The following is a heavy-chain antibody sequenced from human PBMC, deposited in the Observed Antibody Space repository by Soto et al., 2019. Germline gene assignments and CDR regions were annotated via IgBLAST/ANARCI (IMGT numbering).Heavy chain of an antibody. CDR1: GYTFTSYG. CDR2: ISAYNGNT. V-gene: IGHV1-18*01. Sequence: QVQLVQSGAEVKKPGASVKVSCKASGYTFTSYGISWVRQAPGQGLEWMGWISAYNGNTNYAQKLQGRDTMTTDTTTRTGYMELRSMRSDDTAVYYCARDYGRAVTPFAYRGQGTLVTVSS. D-gene: IGHD4-17*01. CDR3: ARDYGRAVTPFAY. J-gene: IGHJ4*02.